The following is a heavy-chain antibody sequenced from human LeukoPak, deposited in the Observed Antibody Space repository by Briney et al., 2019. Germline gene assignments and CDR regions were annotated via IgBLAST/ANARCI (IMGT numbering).Heavy chain of an antibody. CDR1: GYSINSGFY. J-gene: IGHJ4*02. D-gene: IGHD1-1*01. CDR3: ARDKRQASGRGLDY. V-gene: IGHV4-38-2*02. CDR2: IYHSGST. Sequence: SETLSLTCTVSGYSINSGFYWGWIRQPPGKGLEWIGSIYHSGSTHYKSSLKSRVTISVDTSKNQLSLKLSSVTAADTAVYYCARDKRQASGRGLDYWGQGTLVTVSS.